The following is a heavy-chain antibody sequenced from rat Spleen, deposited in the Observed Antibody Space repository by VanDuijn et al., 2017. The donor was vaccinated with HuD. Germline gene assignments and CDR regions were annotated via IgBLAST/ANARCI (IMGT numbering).Heavy chain of an antibody. CDR1: GFTYSNYV. D-gene: IGHD1-7*01. CDR2: ISTGGGNT. CDR3: ARLTFYGYGYYFDY. Sequence: EVQLVESGGGLVQPGRSLKLSCAASGFTYSNYVMAWVRQAPTKGLEWVASISTGGGNTYYRDSVKGRFTISRDNAKNTLYLQMDSLRSEDTATYYCARLTFYGYGYYFDYWGQGVMVTVSS. J-gene: IGHJ2*01. V-gene: IGHV5S13*01.